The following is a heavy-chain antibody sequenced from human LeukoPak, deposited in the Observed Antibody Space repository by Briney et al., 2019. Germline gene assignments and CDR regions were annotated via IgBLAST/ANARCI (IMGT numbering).Heavy chain of an antibody. CDR3: AKDVGSGSLTNFDY. CDR2: ISGSGGST. Sequence: PGGSLRLSCAASGFTFSSYAMSWVRQAPGKGLEWVSGISGSGGSTYYADSVKGRFTISRDNSKNTLYLQMNSLRAEDTAVYYCAKDVGSGSLTNFDYWGQGTLVTVSS. CDR1: GFTFSSYA. J-gene: IGHJ4*02. V-gene: IGHV3-23*01. D-gene: IGHD1-26*01.